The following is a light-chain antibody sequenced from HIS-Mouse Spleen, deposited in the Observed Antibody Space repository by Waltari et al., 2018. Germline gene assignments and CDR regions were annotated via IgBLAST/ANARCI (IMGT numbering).Light chain of an antibody. Sequence: QSALTQPASVSGSPGQSITISCTETSRDVGSYNLVSWYQQHPGKAPKLMIYEGSKRPSGVSNRFSGSKSGNTASLTISGLQAEDEADYYCCSYAGSSTFEVFGGGTKLTVL. CDR1: SRDVGSYNL. V-gene: IGLV2-23*03. CDR3: CSYAGSSTFEV. CDR2: EGS. J-gene: IGLJ2*01.